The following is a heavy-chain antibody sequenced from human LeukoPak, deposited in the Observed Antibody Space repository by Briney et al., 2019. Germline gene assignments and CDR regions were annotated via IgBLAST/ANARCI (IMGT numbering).Heavy chain of an antibody. CDR3: AREASDYYDSSGGFDY. V-gene: IGHV3-7*01. CDR2: IKQDGSDK. J-gene: IGHJ4*02. D-gene: IGHD3-22*01. CDR1: RFTFSSYW. Sequence: GGSLRLSCAASRFTFSSYWMSWVRQAPGKGLEWVANIKQDGSDKYYVDSVKGRFTISRDNAKNSLYLQMNSLGDEDTAVYYCAREASDYYDSSGGFDYWGQGTLVTVSS.